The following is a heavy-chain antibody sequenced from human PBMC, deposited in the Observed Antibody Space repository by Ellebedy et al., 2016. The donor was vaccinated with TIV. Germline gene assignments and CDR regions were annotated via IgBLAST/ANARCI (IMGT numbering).Heavy chain of an antibody. Sequence: GESLKISCAASGFSVADSNMTWVRQAPGKGLERVSTLYRGGYTYYADSVKDRSTISRDNSKSTLYLQMRSLRTEDTAVYYCARVTRDVLYNIGGAFDIWGHGTMVTVS. CDR3: ARVTRDVLYNIGGAFDI. J-gene: IGHJ3*02. D-gene: IGHD5-24*01. V-gene: IGHV3-53*05. CDR1: GFSVADSN. CDR2: LYRGGYT.